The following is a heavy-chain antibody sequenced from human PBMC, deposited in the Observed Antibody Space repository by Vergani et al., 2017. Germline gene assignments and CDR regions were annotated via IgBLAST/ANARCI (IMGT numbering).Heavy chain of an antibody. J-gene: IGHJ4*02. CDR3: ARGSPLHYDYVWGSYRYYFDY. CDR1: GGSFSGYY. Sequence: QVQLQQWGAGLLKPSETLSLTCAVYGGSFSGYYWSWIRQPPGKGLEWIGEINHSGSTNYNPSLKSRVTISVDTSKNQFSLKLSSVTAADTAVYYCARGSPLHYDYVWGSYRYYFDYWGQGILVTVSS. V-gene: IGHV4-34*01. D-gene: IGHD3-16*02. CDR2: INHSGST.